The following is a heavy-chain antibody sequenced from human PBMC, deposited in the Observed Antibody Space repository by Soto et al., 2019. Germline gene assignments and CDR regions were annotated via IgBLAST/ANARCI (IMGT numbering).Heavy chain of an antibody. CDR1: GGSISSVSYY. J-gene: IGHJ5*02. CDR2: IYYSGGA. CDR3: ARLHCNSPNCVPLDP. V-gene: IGHV4-39*01. Sequence: QLQLQESGPGLVKPSETLSLTCTVSGGSISSVSYYWGWIRQPPGKGLEWIGSIYYSGGAYYSPSLKSRVTMSVDTSKNQLSLKLSSVTAADTAVYYCARLHCNSPNCVPLDPWGQGTLVTVSS. D-gene: IGHD2-2*01.